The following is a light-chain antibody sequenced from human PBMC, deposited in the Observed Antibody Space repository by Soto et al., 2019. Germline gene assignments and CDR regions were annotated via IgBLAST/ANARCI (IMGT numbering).Light chain of an antibody. CDR1: QSVSSSF. J-gene: IGKJ2*01. Sequence: EIVLTQSPGTLSLSPGERATLSCRASQSVSSSFLAWYQQKPGQGPRLLIYGASNRATGVPDRFSGSGSGTDFTLTISRLEPEDFAAYYCQQYGGSPMYTFGQGTKLEIK. CDR2: GAS. V-gene: IGKV3-20*01. CDR3: QQYGGSPMYT.